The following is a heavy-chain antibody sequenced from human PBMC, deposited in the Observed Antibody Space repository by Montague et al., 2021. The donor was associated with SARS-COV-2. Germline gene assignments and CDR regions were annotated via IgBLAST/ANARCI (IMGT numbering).Heavy chain of an antibody. D-gene: IGHD3-10*01. V-gene: IGHV4-59*03. J-gene: IGHJ5*02. CDR2: IDYGGSP. Sequence: SETLSLTCTVSGDSISNYYWSWIRQSPGKGLEWIGHIDYGGSPNYSPSLHSRVTISLDTSKNQLSLRLNSATAADTAVYYCATYWQGGSGRGSWGQGTLVTVSS. CDR1: GDSISNYY. CDR3: ATYWQGGSGRGS.